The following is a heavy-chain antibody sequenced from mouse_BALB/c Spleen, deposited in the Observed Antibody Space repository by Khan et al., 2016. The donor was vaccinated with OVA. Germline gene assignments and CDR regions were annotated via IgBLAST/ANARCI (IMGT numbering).Heavy chain of an antibody. Sequence: EVQLVESGGDLVKPEGSLKLSCAASGFTFSTYGMSWVRQTPDKRLEWVATISSGGSYTYYPDSVQGRFTISRANAKNTLYLQMSSLKSEATGMFYCARLAYYYDSEGFAYWGQGTLVTVSA. CDR2: ISSGGSYT. V-gene: IGHV5-6*01. CDR1: GFTFSTYG. J-gene: IGHJ3*01. D-gene: IGHD1-1*01. CDR3: ARLAYYYDSEGFAY.